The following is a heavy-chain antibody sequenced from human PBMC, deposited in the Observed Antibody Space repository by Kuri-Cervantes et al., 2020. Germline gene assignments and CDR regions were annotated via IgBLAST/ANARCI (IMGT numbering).Heavy chain of an antibody. CDR2: IIPIFGTA. CDR1: GYTFTYRY. D-gene: IGHD4-17*01. CDR3: ARRDYGDYGRDWFDP. J-gene: IGHJ5*02. V-gene: IGHV1-69*05. Sequence: SVKVSCKASGYTFTYRYLHWVRQATGQGLEWMGGIIPIFGTANYAQKFQGRVTITTDESTSTAYMELSSLRSEDTAVYYCARRDYGDYGRDWFDPWGQGTLVTVSS.